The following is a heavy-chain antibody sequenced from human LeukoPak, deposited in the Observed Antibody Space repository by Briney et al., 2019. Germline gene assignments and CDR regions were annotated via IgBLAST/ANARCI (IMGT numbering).Heavy chain of an antibody. CDR2: IYWNDDK. J-gene: IGHJ4*02. D-gene: IGHD5-12*01. Sequence: SGPTLVNPTQTLTLTCTFSGFSLSTSGVGVGWIRQPPGKALEWLALIYWNDDKRYSPSLKSRLTITKDTSKNQVVLTMTNMDPVDTATYYCAHRRDGWITSRMTFDYWGQGTLVTVSS. CDR1: GFSLSTSGVG. CDR3: AHRRDGWITSRMTFDY. V-gene: IGHV2-5*01.